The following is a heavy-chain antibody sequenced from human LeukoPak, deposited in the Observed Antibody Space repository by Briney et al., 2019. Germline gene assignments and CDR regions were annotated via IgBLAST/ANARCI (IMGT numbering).Heavy chain of an antibody. J-gene: IGHJ5*02. CDR2: IYPGDSRI. D-gene: IGHD6-13*01. V-gene: IGHV5-51*01. CDR1: GYSFTSYW. Sequence: GESMKISCQGFGYSFTSYWIGWVRQMPGKGMEWMGVIYPGDSRIRYNPSFQGQVTISVDKSISTAYLQWVSLRASDSAMYYCACRDLTSTWSFPWGQGTLVTVSS. CDR3: ACRDLTSTWSFP.